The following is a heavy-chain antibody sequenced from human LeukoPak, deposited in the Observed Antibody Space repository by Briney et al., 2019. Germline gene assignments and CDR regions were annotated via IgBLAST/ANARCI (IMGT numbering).Heavy chain of an antibody. Sequence: PGGSLRLSCVGSGFTFSSYWMTWVRQAPGKGLEWVASIKRDGSEKYYVDSVKGRFTISKDNAKNSLYLQMNSLRAEDTAVYYCAKIHCSGGSCHPPSDFDYWGQGTLVTVSS. CDR1: GFTFSSYW. V-gene: IGHV3-7*01. J-gene: IGHJ4*02. D-gene: IGHD2-15*01. CDR2: IKRDGSEK. CDR3: AKIHCSGGSCHPPSDFDY.